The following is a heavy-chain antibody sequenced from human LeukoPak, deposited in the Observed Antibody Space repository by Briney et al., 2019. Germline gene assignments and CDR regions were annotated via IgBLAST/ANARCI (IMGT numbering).Heavy chain of an antibody. CDR2: ISSSSSYI. CDR3: AKDKVGSGWSHDAFDI. J-gene: IGHJ3*02. V-gene: IGHV3-21*04. D-gene: IGHD6-19*01. CDR1: GFTFSSYS. Sequence: PGGSLRLSCAASGFTFSSYSMNWVRQAPGKGLEWVSSISSSSSYIYYADSVKGRFTISRDNAKNSLYLQMNSLRAEDTALYYCAKDKVGSGWSHDAFDIWGQGTMVTVSS.